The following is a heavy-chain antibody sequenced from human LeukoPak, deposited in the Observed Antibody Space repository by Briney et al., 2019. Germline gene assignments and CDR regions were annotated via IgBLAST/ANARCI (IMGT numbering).Heavy chain of an antibody. CDR3: AKSPHPIAAAGISFDY. J-gene: IGHJ4*02. Sequence: QPGGSLRLSCAASGFTFSSYAMSWVRQAPGKGLEWVSAISGSGGSTYYADSVKGRFTISRDNSKNTLYPQMNSLRAEDTAVYYCAKSPHPIAAAGISFDYWGQGTLVIVSS. V-gene: IGHV3-23*01. D-gene: IGHD6-13*01. CDR1: GFTFSSYA. CDR2: ISGSGGST.